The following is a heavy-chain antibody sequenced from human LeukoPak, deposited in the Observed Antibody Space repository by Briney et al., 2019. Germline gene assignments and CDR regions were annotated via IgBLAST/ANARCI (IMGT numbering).Heavy chain of an antibody. CDR3: ARRSGIAVAGAFDY. Sequence: SETLSLTCTVSGVSISSSNSYWGWIRQPPGKGLEWIGSIYYSGNTYYNASLKSQVSISIDTSKNQFSLKLTSVTAAGTAVYYCARRSGIAVAGAFDYWGQGTLVTVSS. CDR1: GVSISSSNSY. D-gene: IGHD6-19*01. V-gene: IGHV4-39*01. J-gene: IGHJ4*02. CDR2: IYYSGNT.